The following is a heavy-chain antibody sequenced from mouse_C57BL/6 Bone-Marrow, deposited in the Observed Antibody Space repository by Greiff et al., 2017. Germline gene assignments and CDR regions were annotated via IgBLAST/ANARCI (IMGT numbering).Heavy chain of an antibody. CDR2: IRLKSDNYAT. Sequence: EVMLVESGGGLVQPGGSMKLSCVASGFTFSNYWMNWVRQSPEKGLEWVAQIRLKSDNYATHYAESVKGRFTISRDDSKSSVYLHMNNLRAEDTGIYYCEYYSSGFYAMDYWGQGTSVTVSS. V-gene: IGHV6-3*01. CDR3: EYYSSGFYAMDY. J-gene: IGHJ4*01. CDR1: GFTFSNYW. D-gene: IGHD1-1*01.